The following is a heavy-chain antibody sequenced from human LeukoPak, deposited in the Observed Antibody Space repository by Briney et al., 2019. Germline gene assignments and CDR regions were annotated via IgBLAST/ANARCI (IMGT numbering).Heavy chain of an antibody. V-gene: IGHV5-51*01. J-gene: IGHJ4*02. CDR2: IYPGDSDT. CDR3: ARGNYYDSIGY. Sequence: GESLRISCQGSGYTFTNYWIGWVRQMSGKGLEWMGIIYPGDSDTRYSPSFQGQVTISADKSISTAYLQWSSLKASDTAMYYCARGNYYDSIGYWGQGTLVTVSS. D-gene: IGHD3-22*01. CDR1: GYTFTNYW.